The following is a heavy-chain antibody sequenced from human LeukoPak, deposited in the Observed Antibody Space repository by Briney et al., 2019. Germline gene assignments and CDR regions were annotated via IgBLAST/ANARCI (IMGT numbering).Heavy chain of an antibody. V-gene: IGHV3-21*01. J-gene: IGHJ5*02. CDR1: GFIFTSFG. CDR2: ITHGGQI. CDR3: ARDDRYGSGTLGKRFDP. Sequence: PGGSLRLSCVASGFIFTSFGMNWVRQAPGKGLEWVSSITHGGQIYYADSVKGRFTISRDNTKNSVYLQMDNLRDDDTAVHFCARDDRYGSGTLGKRFDPWGQGTLVSVSS. D-gene: IGHD3-10*01.